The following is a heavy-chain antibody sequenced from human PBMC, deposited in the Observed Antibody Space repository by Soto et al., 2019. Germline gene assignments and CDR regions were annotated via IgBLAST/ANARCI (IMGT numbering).Heavy chain of an antibody. Sequence: SETLSLTSTVSGGSISRGGYYWSWIRQHPGKGLEWIGYIYYSGSTYYNPSLKSRVTISVDTSKNQFSLKLSSVTAADTAVYYCAREYRSVHSYYYYYYGMDVWGQGTTVTVSS. D-gene: IGHD3-3*01. CDR1: GGSISRGGYY. CDR3: AREYRSVHSYYYYYYGMDV. CDR2: IYYSGST. J-gene: IGHJ6*02. V-gene: IGHV4-31*03.